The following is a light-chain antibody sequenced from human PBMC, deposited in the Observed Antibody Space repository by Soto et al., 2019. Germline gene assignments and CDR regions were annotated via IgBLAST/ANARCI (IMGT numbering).Light chain of an antibody. J-gene: IGLJ2*01. Sequence: QTVVTQPPSVSGAPGQRVTISCTGSSSNIGAGYDVHWYQQLPGTAPKLLIYGNSNRPSGVPDRFSGSKSGTSASLAITGLQAEYEADYYCQSYDSSLSGLFGGGTKLTV. CDR3: QSYDSSLSGL. CDR2: GNS. V-gene: IGLV1-40*01. CDR1: SSNIGAGYD.